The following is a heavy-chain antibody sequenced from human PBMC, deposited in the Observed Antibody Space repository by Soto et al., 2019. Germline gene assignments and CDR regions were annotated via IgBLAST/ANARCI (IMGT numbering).Heavy chain of an antibody. Sequence: EVQLLQSGGGLVQPGMSLRNSCVASGFSFSSYAMSWVRQAPGKGLEWVSSTSGSGGSAYYADSVKGRFTIARDNSKNTLYLEVSSLRAEDTAVYYCAKGGGLRNQLLYGYYFHGMDVWGQGITVTVSS. CDR1: GFSFSSYA. V-gene: IGHV3-23*01. CDR3: AKGGGLRNQLLYGYYFHGMDV. J-gene: IGHJ6*02. D-gene: IGHD3-10*01. CDR2: TSGSGGSA.